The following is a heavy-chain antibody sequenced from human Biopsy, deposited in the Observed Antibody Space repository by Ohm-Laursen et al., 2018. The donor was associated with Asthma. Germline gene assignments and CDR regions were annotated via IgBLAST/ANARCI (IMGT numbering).Heavy chain of an antibody. Sequence: TVKISCKPSGGTFNNYAINWVRQAPGQGLEWMGGISPIFGSTAYAQKFQGRVTITADVFTSTVYMELSGLRSEDTAVLYCAKARCYYYYCDMEVWGPGTAITVSS. CDR1: GGTFNNYA. J-gene: IGHJ6*02. V-gene: IGHV1-69*13. CDR2: ISPIFGST. CDR3: AKARCYYYYCDMEV.